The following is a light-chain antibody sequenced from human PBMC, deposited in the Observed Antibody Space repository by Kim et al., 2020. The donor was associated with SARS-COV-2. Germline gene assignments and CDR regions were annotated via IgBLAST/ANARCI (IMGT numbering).Light chain of an antibody. CDR3: QTWGTGIPV. V-gene: IGLV4-69*01. CDR1: SGHSSYA. J-gene: IGLJ3*02. Sequence: ASVKLTCTLSSGHSSYAIAWHQQQPEKDPRYLMKLNGDGSHSKGDGIPDRFSGSSSGAERYLTISSLQSEDEADYYCQTWGTGIPVFGGGTQLTVL. CDR2: LNGDGSH.